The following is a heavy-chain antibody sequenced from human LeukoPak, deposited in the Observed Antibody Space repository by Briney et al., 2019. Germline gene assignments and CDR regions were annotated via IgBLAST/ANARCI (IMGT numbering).Heavy chain of an antibody. CDR1: GGSISKYY. D-gene: IGHD1-26*01. V-gene: IGHV4-4*07. J-gene: IGHJ5*02. CDR2: IYTSGST. CDR3: ARAALVGATTISFDP. Sequence: PSETLSLTCTVSGGSISKYYWSWIRQPAGKGLEWIGRIYTSGSTNYNPSLKSRVTMSVDTSKNQFSLNLTPVTAADTAVYYCARAALVGATTISFDPWGQGTLVTVSS.